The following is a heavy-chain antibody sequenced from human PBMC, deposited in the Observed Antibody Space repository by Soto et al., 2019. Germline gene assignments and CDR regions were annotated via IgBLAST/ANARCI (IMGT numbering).Heavy chain of an antibody. CDR3: ARIGTTSNFHY. Sequence: QLQLQESGPGLVKPSETLSLTCSVSGGSISSGNYYWGWVRQTPGKGLEWIGSIYYGGSTYYNPSVKSPVTISADTSKNQFSLKLSSVTAADTAVYYCARIGTTSNFHYWGQGTLVTVSS. V-gene: IGHV4-39*01. CDR1: GGSISSGNYY. CDR2: IYYGGST. J-gene: IGHJ4*02. D-gene: IGHD1-7*01.